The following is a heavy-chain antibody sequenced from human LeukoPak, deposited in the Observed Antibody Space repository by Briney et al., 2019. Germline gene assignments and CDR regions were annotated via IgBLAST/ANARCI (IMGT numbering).Heavy chain of an antibody. CDR3: VRGAGITLVRGVIDY. CDR1: GGSISSSSYY. J-gene: IGHJ4*02. CDR2: IYYSGST. D-gene: IGHD3-10*01. V-gene: IGHV4-39*07. Sequence: SETLSLTCTVSGGSISSSSYYWGWIRQPPGKGLEWIGSIYYSGSTYCNPSLKSRVTISVDMSKNQFSLKLSSVTAADTAVYYCVRGAGITLVRGVIDYWGQGTLVTVSS.